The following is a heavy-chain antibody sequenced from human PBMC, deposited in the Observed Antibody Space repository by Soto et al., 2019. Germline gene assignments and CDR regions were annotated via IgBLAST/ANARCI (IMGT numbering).Heavy chain of an antibody. V-gene: IGHV3-33*01. CDR2: IWYDGSNK. D-gene: IGHD2-15*01. CDR1: GFTFSSYG. Sequence: GGSLRLSCAASGFTFSSYGMHWVRQAPGKGLEWVAVIWYDGSNKYYADSVKGRFTISRDNSKNTLYLQMNSLRAEDTAVYYCARDPSVVTVAAAFDYWGQGTLVTVSS. J-gene: IGHJ4*02. CDR3: ARDPSVVTVAAAFDY.